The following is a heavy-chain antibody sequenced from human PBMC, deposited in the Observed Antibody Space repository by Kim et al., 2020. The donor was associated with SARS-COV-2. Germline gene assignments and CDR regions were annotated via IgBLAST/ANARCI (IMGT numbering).Heavy chain of an antibody. D-gene: IGHD3-10*01. J-gene: IGHJ4*02. CDR2: IYYSGST. V-gene: IGHV4-39*01. CDR1: GGSISSSSYY. CDR3: ARHRVRGAYFDY. Sequence: SETLSLTCTVSGGSISSSSYYWGWIRQPPGKGLEWIGSIYYSGSTYYNPSLKSRVTISVDTSKNQFSLKLSSVTAADTAVYYCARHRVRGAYFDYWGQGT.